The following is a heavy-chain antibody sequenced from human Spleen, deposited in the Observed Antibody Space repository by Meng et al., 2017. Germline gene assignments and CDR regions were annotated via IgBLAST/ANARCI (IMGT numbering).Heavy chain of an antibody. Sequence: GESLKISCAASGFTFSNAWMTWVRQAPGKGLEWVAVIWYDGSNKYYGDSVKGRFTISRDNSKNTLSLQMNSLRAEDTAVYYCARDVLATTRAGYYGMDVWGQGITVVASS. J-gene: IGHJ6*02. CDR2: IWYDGSNK. V-gene: IGHV3-33*08. CDR1: GFTFSNAW. D-gene: IGHD3-22*01. CDR3: ARDVLATTRAGYYGMDV.